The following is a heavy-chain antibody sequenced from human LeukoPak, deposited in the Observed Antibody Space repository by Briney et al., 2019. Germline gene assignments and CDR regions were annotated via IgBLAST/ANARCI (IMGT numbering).Heavy chain of an antibody. J-gene: IGHJ4*02. CDR1: GGSISSGGYY. CDR3: ARSPGSVVPAAHY. V-gene: IGHV4-31*03. D-gene: IGHD2-2*01. CDR2: IYYSGST. Sequence: PSETLSLTCTVSGGSISSGGYYWSWIRQHPGKGLEWVGYIYYSGSTYYNPSLKSRVTISVDTSKNQFSLKLSSVTAADTAVYYCARSPGSVVPAAHYWGQGTLVTVSS.